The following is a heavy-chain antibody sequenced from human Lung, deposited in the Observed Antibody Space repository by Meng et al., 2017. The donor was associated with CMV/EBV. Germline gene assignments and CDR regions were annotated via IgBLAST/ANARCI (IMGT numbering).Heavy chain of an antibody. D-gene: IGHD3/OR15-3a*01. V-gene: IGHV4-59*01. CDR1: GGSISSSY. J-gene: IGHJ4*02. CDR2: ISYTGST. Sequence: SXTXSLXCTVSGGSISSSYWSWIRQPPGKGLEWIGYISYTGSTNYNPSLKSRVTISLDTSKNQFSLRLNSVTAADTALYYCARDGTGFYFDYWGQGKVVTVSS. CDR3: ARDGTGFYFDY.